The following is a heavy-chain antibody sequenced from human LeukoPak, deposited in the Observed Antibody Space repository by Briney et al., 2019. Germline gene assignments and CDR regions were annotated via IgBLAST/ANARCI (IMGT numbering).Heavy chain of an antibody. D-gene: IGHD4-17*01. CDR3: ARVPQYGDYGDY. CDR1: GYTFTGYY. CDR2: INPNSGGT. Sequence: GASVEVSCKASGYTFTGYYMHWVRQAPGQGLEWMGWINPNSGGTNYAQKFQGRDTMTRDTSISTAYMELSRLRSDDTAVYYCARVPQYGDYGDYWGQGTLVTVSS. V-gene: IGHV1-2*02. J-gene: IGHJ4*02.